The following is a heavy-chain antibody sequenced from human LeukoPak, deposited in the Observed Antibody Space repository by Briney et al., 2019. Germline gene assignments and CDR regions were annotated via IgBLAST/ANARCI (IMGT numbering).Heavy chain of an antibody. J-gene: IGHJ1*01. D-gene: IGHD3-10*01. CDR3: ARDRRYYYGSGSYYTLYFQH. CDR1: GGSFSGYY. V-gene: IGHV4-34*01. Sequence: SETLSLTCAVYGGSFSGYYWSWIRQPPGKGLEWIGEINHSGSANYNPSLKSRVTISVDTSKNQFSLKLSSVTAADTAVYYCARDRRYYYGSGSYYTLYFQHWGQGTLVTVSS. CDR2: INHSGSA.